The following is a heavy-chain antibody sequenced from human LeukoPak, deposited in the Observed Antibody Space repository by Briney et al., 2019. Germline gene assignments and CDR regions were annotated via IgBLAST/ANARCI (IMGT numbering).Heavy chain of an antibody. V-gene: IGHV4-4*07. D-gene: IGHD6-19*01. Sequence: SETLSLTCTVSGGSMSSYYWSWLRHTAGKGLEWIGRIYFSGSTNYSPSLKSRVAMSVDTSTKQFSLNLTSLTAAGTAVYYCARDTSAWPDAFDIWGLGTMVTVSS. CDR1: GGSMSSYY. CDR3: ARDTSAWPDAFDI. CDR2: IYFSGST. J-gene: IGHJ3*02.